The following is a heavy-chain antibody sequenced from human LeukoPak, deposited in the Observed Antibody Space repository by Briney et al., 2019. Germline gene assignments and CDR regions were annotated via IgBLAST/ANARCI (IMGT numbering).Heavy chain of an antibody. V-gene: IGHV3-64*01. CDR3: ARAGSTIFGVVIPYGMDV. CDR1: GFAFSSYG. Sequence: PGGSLRLSCAASGFAFSSYGMHWVRQAPGKGLEYVSAISSNGGSAYYANSVKGRFTISRDNSKNTLYLQMGSLGVEDMAVYYCARAGSTIFGVVIPYGMDVWGQGTTVTVSS. D-gene: IGHD3-3*01. CDR2: ISSNGGSA. J-gene: IGHJ6*02.